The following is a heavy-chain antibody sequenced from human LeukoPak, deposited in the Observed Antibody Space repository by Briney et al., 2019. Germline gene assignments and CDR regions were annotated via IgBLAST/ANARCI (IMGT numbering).Heavy chain of an antibody. V-gene: IGHV3-23*01. D-gene: IGHD6-6*01. CDR3: AKGARSFSIAAFYYFDY. CDR1: GFTFSSYA. CDR2: ISGSGGST. J-gene: IGHJ4*02. Sequence: GGSLRLSCAASGFTFSSYAMSWVRQAPGKGLEWVSAISGSGGSTYYADSVKGRFTISRDDSKNTLYLQMNSLRAEDTAVYYCAKGARSFSIAAFYYFDYWGQGTLVTVSS.